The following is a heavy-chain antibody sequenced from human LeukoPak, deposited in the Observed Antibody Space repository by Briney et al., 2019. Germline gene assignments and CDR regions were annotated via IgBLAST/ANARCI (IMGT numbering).Heavy chain of an antibody. CDR1: GYTCTSYG. CDR3: VRDRSPYSSGWYYFDY. D-gene: IGHD6-19*01. CDR2: ISAYNGNT. V-gene: IGHV1-18*01. J-gene: IGHJ4*02. Sequence: ASVKVSCKASGYTCTSYGISWVRQAPGQGLEWMGWISAYNGNTNYAQKLQGRVTMTTDTSTSTAYMELRSLRSDDTAVYYCVRDRSPYSSGWYYFDYWGQGTLVTVSS.